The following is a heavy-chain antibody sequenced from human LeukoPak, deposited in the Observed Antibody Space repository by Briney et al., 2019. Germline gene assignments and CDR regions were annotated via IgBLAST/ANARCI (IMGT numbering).Heavy chain of an antibody. J-gene: IGHJ4*02. V-gene: IGHV3-53*01. D-gene: IGHD2-2*01. CDR1: GFTVSSNY. Sequence: GGSLRLSCAASGFTVSSNYLSWVRQAPGKGLEWVSVIYSGGTTNYADSVKGRFTISRDNSKNTLYLQMNSLRAEDTAVYYCAKGSVVVPAASLDYWGQGTLVTVSS. CDR2: IYSGGTT. CDR3: AKGSVVVPAASLDY.